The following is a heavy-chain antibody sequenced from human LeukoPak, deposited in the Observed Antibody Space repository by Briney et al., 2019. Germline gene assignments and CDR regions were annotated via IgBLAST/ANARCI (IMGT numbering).Heavy chain of an antibody. J-gene: IGHJ6*03. V-gene: IGHV1-2*06. CDR3: ARSWTKTNYHYMDV. Sequence: VASVKVPCKASGYTFTDYYIHWVRQAPGQGLEWMGRINPKSGGTNYAQKFQGRVTMTRDTSIATAYMELNNLRSDDTAAFYCARSWTKTNYHYMDVWAKGTTVTVS. CDR2: INPKSGGT. D-gene: IGHD1-14*01. CDR1: GYTFTDYY.